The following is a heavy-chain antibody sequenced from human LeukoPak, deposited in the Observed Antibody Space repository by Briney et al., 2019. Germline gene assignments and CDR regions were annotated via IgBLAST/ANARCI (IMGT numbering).Heavy chain of an antibody. V-gene: IGHV3-9*01. J-gene: IGHJ5*02. CDR1: GFTFDDYG. Sequence: GRSLRLSCAASGFTFDDYGMHWVRHAPGKGLEGVSGISWNSGSLGYADSVKGRFTISRDNAKNSLYLQMNSLRADDTALYYCAKGRSPSYDSRQGWIDPWGQGTLVTVSS. CDR2: ISWNSGSL. D-gene: IGHD3-22*01. CDR3: AKGRSPSYDSRQGWIDP.